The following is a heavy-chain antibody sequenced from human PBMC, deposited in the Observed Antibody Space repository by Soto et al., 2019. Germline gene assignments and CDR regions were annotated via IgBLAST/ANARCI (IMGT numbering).Heavy chain of an antibody. CDR2: ISAYNGNT. D-gene: IGHD2-15*01. CDR1: GYTFTSYG. CDR3: ARSLGYCSGGSCYYFDY. Sequence: ASVKVSCKASGYTFTSYGISWARQAPGQGLEWMGWISAYNGNTNYAQKLQGRVTMTTDTSTSTAYMELRSLRSDDTAVYYCARSLGYCSGGSCYYFDYWGQGTLVTVSS. J-gene: IGHJ4*02. V-gene: IGHV1-18*01.